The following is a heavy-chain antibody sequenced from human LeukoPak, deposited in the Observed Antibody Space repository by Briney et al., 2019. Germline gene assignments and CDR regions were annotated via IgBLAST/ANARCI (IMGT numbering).Heavy chain of an antibody. J-gene: IGHJ4*02. V-gene: IGHV1-8*02. CDR3: ARDRAAAGKGPGDY. CDR1: GYTFTGHF. D-gene: IGHD6-13*01. CDR2: IDPNSGNT. Sequence: ASVKVSCKASGYTFTGHFIHWVRQAPGQGLEWVGWIDPNSGNTGYAQKFQGRVTMTRNTSISTAYMELSSLRSDDMAVYYCARDRAAAGKGPGDYWGQGTLVTVSS.